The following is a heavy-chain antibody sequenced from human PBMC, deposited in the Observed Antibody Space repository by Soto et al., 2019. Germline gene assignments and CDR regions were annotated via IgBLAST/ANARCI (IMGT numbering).Heavy chain of an antibody. CDR1: GFTFSAYD. CDR2: VNGNGGTT. CDR3: RAYTYGHGVDY. Sequence: EVQLLESGGGLVQPGGSLRLSCAASGFTFSAYDMNWVRQAPGKGLEWVSVVNGNGGTTYYAYSVKGRFTISRDDSKNTLCLQMNSLGAEDTAVYYCRAYTYGHGVDYWGQGTLVTVSS. V-gene: IGHV3-23*01. J-gene: IGHJ4*02. D-gene: IGHD4-17*01.